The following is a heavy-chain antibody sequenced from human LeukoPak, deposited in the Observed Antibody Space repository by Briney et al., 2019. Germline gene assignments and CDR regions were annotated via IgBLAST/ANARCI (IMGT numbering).Heavy chain of an antibody. V-gene: IGHV1-2*02. D-gene: IGHD4-17*01. CDR2: INPNNGGT. CDR1: GYPFGGYY. J-gene: IGHJ4*02. Sequence: WASVKVSCRASGYPFGGYYVHWERQAPGQGLEWMGCINPNNGGTNYTQKFQGRVTMTSVTSISTAYMEVNRLRSDDTAVYFCARAGYDYGDSFDYWGQGTLVTVSS. CDR3: ARAGYDYGDSFDY.